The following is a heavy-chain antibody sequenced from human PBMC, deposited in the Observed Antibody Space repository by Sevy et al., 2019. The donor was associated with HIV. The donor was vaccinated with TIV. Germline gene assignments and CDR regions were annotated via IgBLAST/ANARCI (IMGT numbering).Heavy chain of an antibody. Sequence: GESLRLSCAISGFTVNDKYIIWVRQAPGKGLEWVSVIFISGSTYYADSAKGRFTISRDNSKNTVYLQMNSVRAEDTAVYYCVSLFLSYRSGWSYFDYWGQGTLVTVSS. CDR2: IFISGST. CDR3: VSLFLSYRSGWSYFDY. CDR1: GFTVNDKY. V-gene: IGHV3-66*02. J-gene: IGHJ4*02. D-gene: IGHD6-19*01.